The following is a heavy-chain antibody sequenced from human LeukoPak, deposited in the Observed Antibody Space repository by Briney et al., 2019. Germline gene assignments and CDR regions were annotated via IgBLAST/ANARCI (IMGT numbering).Heavy chain of an antibody. CDR2: ISSSGSTI. CDR1: GFTFSDYY. D-gene: IGHD2-15*01. V-gene: IGHV3-11*01. CDR3: ARENSGGSCCLFDP. Sequence: PGGSLRLSCAASGFTFSDYYMSWIRQAPGKGLEWVSYISSSGSTIYYADSVKGRFTISRDNAKNSLYLQMNSLRAEDTAVYYCARENSGGSCCLFDPWGQGTLVTVSS. J-gene: IGHJ5*02.